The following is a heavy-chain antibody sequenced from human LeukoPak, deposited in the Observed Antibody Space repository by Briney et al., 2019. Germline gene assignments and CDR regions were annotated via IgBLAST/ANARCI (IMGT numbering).Heavy chain of an antibody. D-gene: IGHD5-24*01. CDR3: AKPRGWLQYGFDY. J-gene: IGHJ4*02. CDR1: GFTFSSYG. Sequence: PGRSLRLSCAASGFTFSSYGMHWVRQAPGKGLEWVAVIWYDGSNKYYADSVKGRFTISRDNSKNTLYLQMNSLRAEDTAVYYCAKPRGWLQYGFDYWGQGTLVTVSS. CDR2: IWYDGSNK. V-gene: IGHV3-33*06.